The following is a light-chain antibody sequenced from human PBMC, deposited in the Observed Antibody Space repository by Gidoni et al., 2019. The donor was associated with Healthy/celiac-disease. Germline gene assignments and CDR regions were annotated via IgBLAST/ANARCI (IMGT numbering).Light chain of an antibody. CDR3: QQYGSSPRT. V-gene: IGKV3-20*01. J-gene: IGKJ1*01. CDR1: QSVSSSY. CDR2: GAS. Sequence: DIVLTQSPGTLSLSPGERATLSCRASQSVSSSYLAWYQQKPGQAPRLLIYGASSRATGIPDRFSGRGSGTDFTLTIIRLGPEDFAVYYCQQYGSSPRTFGQGTKVEIK.